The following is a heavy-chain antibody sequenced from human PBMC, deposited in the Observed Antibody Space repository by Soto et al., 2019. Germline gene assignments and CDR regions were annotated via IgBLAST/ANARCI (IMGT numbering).Heavy chain of an antibody. D-gene: IGHD3-22*01. CDR2: IKQDGSEK. Sequence: GGSLRLSCAASGFTFISYWMNWVRQAPGKGLEWVANIKQDGSEKYYVDPVKGRFTISRDNAKNSLYLQMNSLRAEDTAVYYCARGGYYDSTGVLFDFWGQGTLVTVSS. CDR3: ARGGYYDSTGVLFDF. CDR1: GFTFISYW. J-gene: IGHJ4*02. V-gene: IGHV3-7*01.